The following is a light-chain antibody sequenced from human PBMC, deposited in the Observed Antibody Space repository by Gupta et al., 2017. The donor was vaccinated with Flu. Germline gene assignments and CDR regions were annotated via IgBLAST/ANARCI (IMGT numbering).Light chain of an antibody. CDR1: SSDVGGYNY. V-gene: IGLV2-14*01. J-gene: IGLJ2*01. CDR2: EVS. Sequence: QSALTQPASVSGSPGQSITISCTGTSSDVGGYNYVSWYQQHPGKAPKLMIYEVSNRPSGVSNRFSGSKCGNTASLTISGLQGEDEADYYCSSYTSSRGVVFGGGTKLTVL. CDR3: SSYTSSRGVV.